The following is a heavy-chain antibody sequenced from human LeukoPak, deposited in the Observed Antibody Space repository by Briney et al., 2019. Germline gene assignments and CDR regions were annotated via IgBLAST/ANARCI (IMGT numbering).Heavy chain of an antibody. Sequence: GGSLRLSCTASGFTFSDHYMDWVRQAPGKGLEWVARIREKPHSYSTEYAASVKGRSTISRDDSKNSLYLQMSSLKTEDTTVYYCARGFRYGSNWGFDYWGQGTLVTVSS. CDR2: IREKPHSYST. J-gene: IGHJ4*02. D-gene: IGHD5-24*01. CDR1: GFTFSDHY. CDR3: ARGFRYGSNWGFDY. V-gene: IGHV3-72*01.